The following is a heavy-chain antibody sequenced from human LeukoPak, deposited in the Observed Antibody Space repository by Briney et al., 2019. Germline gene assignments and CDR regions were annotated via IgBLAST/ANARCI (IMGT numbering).Heavy chain of an antibody. Sequence: PSETLSLTCTVSGGSISSSSYYWGWIRQPPGKGLEWIGSIYYSGSTYYNPSLKSRVTISVDTSKNQFSLKLSSVTAADTAVYYCARVPYSSSWNLYWYFDLWGRGTLVTVSS. CDR3: ARVPYSSSWNLYWYFDL. D-gene: IGHD6-13*01. CDR2: IYYSGST. CDR1: GGSISSSSYY. J-gene: IGHJ2*01. V-gene: IGHV4-39*07.